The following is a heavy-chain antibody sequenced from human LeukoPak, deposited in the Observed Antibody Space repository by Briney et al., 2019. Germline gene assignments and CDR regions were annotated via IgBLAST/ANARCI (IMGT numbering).Heavy chain of an antibody. CDR3: ARDNYRVFDY. Sequence: GGSLRLSCVVSGLTFSKYWMTWVRQAPGKGLEWVANIKDDGRDKNYVASVKGRYTISSDNAKNSVYLQMNSLRAEDTAVYYCARDNYRVFDYWGQGTLVTVSS. V-gene: IGHV3-7*01. CDR2: IKDDGRDK. D-gene: IGHD1-1*01. CDR1: GLTFSKYW. J-gene: IGHJ4*02.